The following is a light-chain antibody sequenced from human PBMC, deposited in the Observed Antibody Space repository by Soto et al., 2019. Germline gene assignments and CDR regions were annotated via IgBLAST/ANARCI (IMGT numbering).Light chain of an antibody. Sequence: QSVLTQPRSVSGSPGQSVTISCTGTSSDVGGYKYVSWYQQHPGNAPKLVIYDVDKRPSGVPDRFSGSKSGNTASLTISGLQAEDEADYYCCSYAGGNTYVFGTGTKVTV. CDR2: DVD. CDR3: CSYAGGNTYV. CDR1: SSDVGGYKY. J-gene: IGLJ1*01. V-gene: IGLV2-11*01.